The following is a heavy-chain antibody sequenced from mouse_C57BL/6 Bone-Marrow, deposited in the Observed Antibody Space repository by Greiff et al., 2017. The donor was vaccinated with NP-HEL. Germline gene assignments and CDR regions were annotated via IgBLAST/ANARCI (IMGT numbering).Heavy chain of an antibody. CDR1: GYSFTSYY. V-gene: IGHV1-66*01. D-gene: IGHD1-1*01. CDR2: IYPGSGNT. J-gene: IGHJ1*03. Sequence: QVQLQQSGPELVKPGASVKISCKASGYSFTSYYIHWVKQRPGQGLEWIGWIYPGSGNTKYNEKFKGKATLTADTSSSTAYMQLSSLTSEDSAVYYWAREEYYGSSYFFYWYFDVWGTGTTVTVSS. CDR3: AREEYYGSSYFFYWYFDV.